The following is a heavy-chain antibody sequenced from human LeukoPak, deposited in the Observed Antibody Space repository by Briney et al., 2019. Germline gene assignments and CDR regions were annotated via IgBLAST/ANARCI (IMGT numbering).Heavy chain of an antibody. Sequence: PGGSLRLSCVASGFTFSSYAMSWVRQAPGKGLEWVSAISSSGSSTYYADSVKGRFTISRDNSENTLYLQMNSLRAEDTAVYYCAKGSYGDYDYWGQGTLVTVSS. D-gene: IGHD4-17*01. V-gene: IGHV3-23*01. J-gene: IGHJ4*02. CDR2: ISSSGSST. CDR3: AKGSYGDYDY. CDR1: GFTFSSYA.